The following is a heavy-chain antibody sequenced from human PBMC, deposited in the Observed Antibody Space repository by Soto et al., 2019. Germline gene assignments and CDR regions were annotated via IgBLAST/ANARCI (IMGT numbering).Heavy chain of an antibody. J-gene: IGHJ5*02. CDR1: GGSITDFAYY. D-gene: IGHD3-16*01. CDR3: ARRERYYGSPGWFDP. CDR2: VYHNENT. V-gene: IGHV4-39*01. Sequence: LSLTCTVSGGSITDFAYYWGWIRQPPGKGLEWIGTVYHNENTYYNPSLKSRVTISVDTAKNQFSLKVTSVTAADTAIYFCARRERYYGSPGWFDPWGQGTLVTVSS.